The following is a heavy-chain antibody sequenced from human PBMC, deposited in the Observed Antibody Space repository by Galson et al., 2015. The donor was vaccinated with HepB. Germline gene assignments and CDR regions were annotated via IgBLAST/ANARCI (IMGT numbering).Heavy chain of an antibody. V-gene: IGHV1-18*04. CDR2: ISAYNGNT. CDR1: GYTFTSYG. CDR3: ARGRPLNWGGFYYYYGMDV. D-gene: IGHD7-27*01. J-gene: IGHJ6*02. Sequence: SVKVSCKASGYTFTSYGISWVRQAPGQGLEWMGWISAYNGNTNYAQKLQGRVTMTTDTSTSTAYMELRSLRSDDTAVYYCARGRPLNWGGFYYYYGMDVWGQGTTVTVSS.